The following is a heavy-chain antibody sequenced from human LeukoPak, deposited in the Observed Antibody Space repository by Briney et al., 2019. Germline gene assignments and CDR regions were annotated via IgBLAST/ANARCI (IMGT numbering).Heavy chain of an antibody. D-gene: IGHD2-21*01. J-gene: IGHJ6*03. Sequence: GGSLRLSCAASGFTFDDYGMHWVRQAPGKGLEWVSLISWDGGSTYYADSVKGRFTISRDNSKNSLYLQMNSLRAEDTALYYCAKDSLAYCGGDCYSYMDVWGKGTTVTVSS. CDR3: AKDSLAYCGGDCYSYMDV. CDR2: ISWDGGST. CDR1: GFTFDDYG. V-gene: IGHV3-43D*03.